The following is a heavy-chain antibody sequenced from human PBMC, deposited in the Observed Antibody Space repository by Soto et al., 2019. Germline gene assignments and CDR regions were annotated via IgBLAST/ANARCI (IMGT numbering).Heavy chain of an antibody. Sequence: ASVKVSCKASGYTFTGYYMHWVRQAPGQGLEWMGWINPNSGGTNYAQKFQGRVTMTRDTSISTAYMELSRLRSDDTAVYYCAIEPYSRSSGVRRLVWFDHWVQGTLVTVS. CDR2: INPNSGGT. CDR3: AIEPYSRSSGVRRLVWFDH. CDR1: GYTFTGYY. D-gene: IGHD6-6*01. V-gene: IGHV1-2*02. J-gene: IGHJ5*02.